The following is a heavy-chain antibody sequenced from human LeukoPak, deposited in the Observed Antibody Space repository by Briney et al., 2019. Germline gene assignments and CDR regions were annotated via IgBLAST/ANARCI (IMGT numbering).Heavy chain of an antibody. CDR3: AKDKGFPDWNRYFDL. D-gene: IGHD1-1*01. V-gene: IGHV3-23*01. J-gene: IGHJ2*01. CDR2: ISGSGGST. Sequence: QPGGSLRLSCAASGFTFSSYGMSWVRQAPGKGLEWVSAISGSGGSTYYADSVRGRFTISRDNSKNTLYLQMNSLRAEDTAVYYCAKDKGFPDWNRYFDLWGRGTLVTVSS. CDR1: GFTFSSYG.